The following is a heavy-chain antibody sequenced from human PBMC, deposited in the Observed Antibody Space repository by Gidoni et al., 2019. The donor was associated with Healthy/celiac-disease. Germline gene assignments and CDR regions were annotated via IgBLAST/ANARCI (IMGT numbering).Heavy chain of an antibody. D-gene: IGHD6-19*01. CDR1: GFTVSSNY. J-gene: IGHJ4*02. CDR2: IYSGGST. CDR3: ARELYSSGWYYFDY. Sequence: EVQLVESGGGLIQPGGSLRLSCAASGFTVSSNYMSWVRQAPGKGLEWVSVIYSGGSTYYADSVKGRFTISRDNSKNTLYLQMNSLRAEDTAVYYCARELYSSGWYYFDYWGQGTLVTVSS. V-gene: IGHV3-53*01.